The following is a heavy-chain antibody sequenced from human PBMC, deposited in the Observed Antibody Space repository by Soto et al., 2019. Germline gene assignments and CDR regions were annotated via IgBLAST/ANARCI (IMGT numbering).Heavy chain of an antibody. CDR2: IYYSGST. CDR1: GGSVSSGSYY. CDR3: ARDRFRGRYCSGGSCYSSGFDP. J-gene: IGHJ5*02. D-gene: IGHD2-15*01. V-gene: IGHV4-61*01. Sequence: SETLSLTCTVSGGSVSSGSYYWSWIRQPPGKGLEWIGYIYYSGSTNYNPSLKSRVTISVDTSKNQFSLKLSSVTAADTAVYYCARDRFRGRYCSGGSCYSSGFDPWGQGTLVTVSS.